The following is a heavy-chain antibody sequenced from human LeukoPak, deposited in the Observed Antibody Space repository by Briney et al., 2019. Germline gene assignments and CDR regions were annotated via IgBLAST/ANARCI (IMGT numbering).Heavy chain of an antibody. CDR1: GITFRSYG. J-gene: IGHJ5*02. CDR3: AKGARGDTVTSIVGLNWFDP. CDR2: ISYDGSHK. V-gene: IGHV3-30*18. D-gene: IGHD4-17*01. Sequence: GSLRLSCAASGITFRSYGMHWVRQAPGKGLEWVAVISYDGSHKYYADSVKGRFSISRDNSKNTLYLQMNSLRADDTAVYYCAKGARGDTVTSIVGLNWFDPWGQGTLVTVSS.